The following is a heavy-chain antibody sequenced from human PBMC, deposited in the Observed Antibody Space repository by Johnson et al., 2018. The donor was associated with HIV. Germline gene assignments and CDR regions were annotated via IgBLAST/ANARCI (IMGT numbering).Heavy chain of an antibody. Sequence: QVQLVESGGGVVQPGRSLRLSCAASGFTFKSYTVHWVRQAPGKGLEWVAVISYDGTKKNYADSVKGRFTISRDNSKNKLFLQMNSLRPEDTAVYYCASPPSGYDFWDGPNIFDVWGQGTMVSVAS. D-gene: IGHD3-3*01. CDR1: GFTFKSYT. CDR3: ASPPSGYDFWDGPNIFDV. J-gene: IGHJ3*01. CDR2: ISYDGTKK. V-gene: IGHV3-30-3*01.